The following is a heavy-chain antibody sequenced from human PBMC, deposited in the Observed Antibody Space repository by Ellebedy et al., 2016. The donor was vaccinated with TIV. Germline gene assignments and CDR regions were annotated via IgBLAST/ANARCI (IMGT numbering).Heavy chain of an antibody. D-gene: IGHD4-17*01. CDR1: GLTFSRYG. CDR3: ARQTVATSVNDAFDI. V-gene: IGHV3-33*01. Sequence: PSETLSLTCAASGLTFSRYGMHWIRQAPDKGLEWVAVIWYDGSIKYLADSVKGRFTISRDNFNNSLYLQMNSLRAEDTAVYYCARQTVATSVNDAFDIWGLGTVVTVSS. J-gene: IGHJ3*02. CDR2: IWYDGSIK.